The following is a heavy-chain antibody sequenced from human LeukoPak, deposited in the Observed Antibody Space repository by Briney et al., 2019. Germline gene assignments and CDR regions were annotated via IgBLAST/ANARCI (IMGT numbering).Heavy chain of an antibody. V-gene: IGHV3-7*01. CDR2: IKQDGSEK. D-gene: IGHD5-12*01. Sequence: GGSLRLSCAASGFIFSSYWMSWVRQAPGKGLEWVANIKQDGSEKYYVDSVKGRFTISRDNAKNSLYLQMNSLRAEDTAVYYCARDGSGYSGYEFDYWGQGTLVTVSS. CDR1: GFIFSSYW. J-gene: IGHJ4*02. CDR3: ARDGSGYSGYEFDY.